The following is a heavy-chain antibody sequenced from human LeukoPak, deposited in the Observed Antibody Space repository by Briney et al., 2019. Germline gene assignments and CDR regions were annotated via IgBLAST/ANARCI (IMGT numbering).Heavy chain of an antibody. CDR2: IYYSGST. CDR1: GGSISSYY. Sequence: SETLSLTCTVSGGSISSYYWSWIRQPPGKGLEWIGYIYYSGSTNYNPSLKSRVTISVDTSKNQFSLKLSSVTAADTAVYYCARVDTYSRVFDYWGQGTLVTVSS. V-gene: IGHV4-59*01. D-gene: IGHD6-13*01. CDR3: ARVDTYSRVFDY. J-gene: IGHJ4*02.